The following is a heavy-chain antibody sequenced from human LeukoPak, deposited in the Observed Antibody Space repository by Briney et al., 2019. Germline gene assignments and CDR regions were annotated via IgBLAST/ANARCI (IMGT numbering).Heavy chain of an antibody. Sequence: PSETLSLICAVYGGSFSGYYWSWIRQPPGKGLEWIGEINHSGSTNYNPSLKSRVTISVDTSKNQFSLKLSSVTAADTAVYYCARGGHYYDSSGFDYWGQGTLVTVSS. CDR3: ARGGHYYDSSGFDY. CDR1: GGSFSGYY. D-gene: IGHD3-22*01. V-gene: IGHV4-34*01. CDR2: INHSGST. J-gene: IGHJ4*02.